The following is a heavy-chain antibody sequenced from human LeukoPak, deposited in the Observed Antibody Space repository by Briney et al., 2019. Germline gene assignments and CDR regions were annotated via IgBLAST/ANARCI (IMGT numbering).Heavy chain of an antibody. CDR1: GYTFTSYA. CDR3: AGVLLWFGESLGYNWFDP. Sequence: ASVKVSCKASGYTFTSYAMNWVRQAPGQGLEWMGWINTNTGNPTYAQGFTGRFVFSLDTSVSTAYLQISSLKAEDTAVYYCAGVLLWFGESLGYNWFDPWGQGTLVTVSS. V-gene: IGHV7-4-1*02. D-gene: IGHD3-10*01. J-gene: IGHJ5*02. CDR2: INTNTGNP.